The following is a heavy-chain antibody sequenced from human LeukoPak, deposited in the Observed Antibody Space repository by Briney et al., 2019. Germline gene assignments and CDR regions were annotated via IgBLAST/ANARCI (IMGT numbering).Heavy chain of an antibody. CDR3: ARDPTYYYGSGSYEDDY. V-gene: IGHV3-11*01. CDR2: ISSSGSTI. CDR1: GFTFSDYY. J-gene: IGHJ4*02. Sequence: PGRSLRLSCAASGFTFSDYYMSWIRQAPGKGLEWVSHISSSGSTIYYADSVKGRFTISRDNAKNSLYLQMNSLRAEDTAVYYCARDPTYYYGSGSYEDDYWGQGTLVTVSS. D-gene: IGHD3-10*01.